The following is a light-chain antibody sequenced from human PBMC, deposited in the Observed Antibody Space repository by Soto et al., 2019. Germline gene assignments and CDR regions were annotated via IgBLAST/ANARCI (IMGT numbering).Light chain of an antibody. Sequence: EIVLTQSPGTLSLSPGETATLSCRASQSIDSGYVAWYQQRPGLSPRLLIFDAASRATGIPDRFSGSGSGTDFTLIIRGLEPEELAVYYCQQYYRSPYTFGGGTKVEIK. J-gene: IGKJ4*01. CDR3: QQYYRSPYT. V-gene: IGKV3-20*01. CDR2: DAA. CDR1: QSIDSGY.